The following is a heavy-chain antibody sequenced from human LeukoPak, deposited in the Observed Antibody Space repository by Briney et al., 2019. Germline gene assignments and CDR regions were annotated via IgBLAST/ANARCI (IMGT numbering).Heavy chain of an antibody. CDR1: GGSISSYY. J-gene: IGHJ3*02. V-gene: IGHV4-59*08. D-gene: IGHD6-19*01. CDR3: ARRSKAVAGLAFDI. Sequence: SETLSLTRTVSGGSISSYYWSWILQPPGKGLECIGYIYYTGSTNYNPSLKSRVTISVDTSKNQFSLKLSSVTAADTAVYYCARRSKAVAGLAFDIWGQGTMVTVSS. CDR2: IYYTGST.